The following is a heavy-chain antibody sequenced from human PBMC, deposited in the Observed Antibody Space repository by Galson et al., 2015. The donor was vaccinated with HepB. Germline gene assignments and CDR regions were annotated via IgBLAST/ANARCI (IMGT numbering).Heavy chain of an antibody. CDR1: GFTFSSYG. Sequence: SLRLSCAASGFTFSSYGMHWVRQAPGKGLEWVAVIWYDGSNKYYADSVKGRFNISRDNSKNTLYLQMNSLRAEDTAVYYCARGYCSSTSCSYYYYYYYMDVWGKGTTVTVSS. D-gene: IGHD2-2*01. J-gene: IGHJ6*03. CDR3: ARGYCSSTSCSYYYYYYYMDV. V-gene: IGHV3-33*01. CDR2: IWYDGSNK.